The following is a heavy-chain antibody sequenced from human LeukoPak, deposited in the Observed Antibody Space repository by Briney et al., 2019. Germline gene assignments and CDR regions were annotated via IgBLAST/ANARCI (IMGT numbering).Heavy chain of an antibody. CDR2: TNTNTGNP. CDR1: GYTFTSYA. V-gene: IGHV7-4-1*02. D-gene: IGHD3-9*01. J-gene: IGHJ6*02. Sequence: ASVKVSCKASGYTFTSYAMNWVRQAPGQGLEWMGWTNTNTGNPTYAQGFTGRFVFSLDTSVSTAYLQISSLKAEDTAVYYCARGGYDILTGYYLGYGMDVWGQGTTVTVSS. CDR3: ARGGYDILTGYYLGYGMDV.